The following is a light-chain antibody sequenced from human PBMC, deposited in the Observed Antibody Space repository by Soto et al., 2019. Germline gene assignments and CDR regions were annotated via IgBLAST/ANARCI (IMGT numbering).Light chain of an antibody. V-gene: IGKV3-20*01. CDR1: QSVRSNY. CDR2: DAS. CDR3: QQYGSSPLT. J-gene: IGKJ4*01. Sequence: IVLTQSPGTLSLSPGERATLSCRASQSVRSNYLAWYQQKPGQAPRFLIYDASSRATGIPDRFSGSGSGTDFTLTISRLEPEDFAVYYCQQYGSSPLTFGGGTKVDI.